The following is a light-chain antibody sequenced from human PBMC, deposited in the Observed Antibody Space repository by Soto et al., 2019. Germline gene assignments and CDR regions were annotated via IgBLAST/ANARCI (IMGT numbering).Light chain of an antibody. CDR2: GAS. CDR1: QSFTSRS. V-gene: IGKV3D-15*01. J-gene: IGKJ1*01. CDR3: QQYNNWPRT. Sequence: EIVLTQSPGTLSLSQGERATLSCRASQSFTSRSLAWYQQKPGLAPRLLISGASNRAAGIPDRFSGSGSGTEFTLTISSLQSEDFAVYYCQQYNNWPRTFGQGTKV.